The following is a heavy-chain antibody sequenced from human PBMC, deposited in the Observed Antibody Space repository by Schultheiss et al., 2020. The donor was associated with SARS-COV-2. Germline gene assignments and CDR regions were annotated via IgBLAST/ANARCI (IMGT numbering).Heavy chain of an antibody. D-gene: IGHD4-17*01. J-gene: IGHJ4*02. CDR3: AKVRGRTVTTVPTFDY. Sequence: GGSLRLSCAASGFMFSSYAMSWVRQAPGKGLEWVSAISGSGGSTYYADSVKGRFTISRDNSKNTLYLQMNSLRAEDTAVYYCAKVRGRTVTTVPTFDYWGQGTLVTVSS. CDR2: ISGSGGST. CDR1: GFMFSSYA. V-gene: IGHV3-23*01.